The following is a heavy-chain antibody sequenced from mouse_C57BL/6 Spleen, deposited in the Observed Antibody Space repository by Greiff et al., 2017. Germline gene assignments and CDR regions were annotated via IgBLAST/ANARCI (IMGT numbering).Heavy chain of an antibody. CDR2: ISSGSSTI. V-gene: IGHV5-17*01. D-gene: IGHD2-5*01. Sequence: EVMLVESGGGLVKPGGSLKLSCAASGFTFSDYGMHWVRQAPEKGLEWVAYISSGSSTIYYADTVKGRFTISRDNATNTLFLQMTSLRSEDTAMYYCARGPYYSNRDWYFDVWGTGTTVTVSS. CDR1: GFTFSDYG. J-gene: IGHJ1*03. CDR3: ARGPYYSNRDWYFDV.